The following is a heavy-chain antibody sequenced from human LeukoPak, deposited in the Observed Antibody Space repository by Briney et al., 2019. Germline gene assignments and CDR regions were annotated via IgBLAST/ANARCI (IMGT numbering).Heavy chain of an antibody. CDR3: ARDTGLFDY. V-gene: IGHV4-39*07. J-gene: IGHJ4*02. CDR2: IYYSAST. Sequence: NPSETLSLTCTVSGGSISSSSYYWGWIRQPPGKGLEWIGSIYYSASTYYNPSLKSRVTISVDTSKNQFSLKLSSVTAADTAVYYCARDTGLFDYWGQGTLVTVSS. CDR1: GGSISSSSYY. D-gene: IGHD2-8*02.